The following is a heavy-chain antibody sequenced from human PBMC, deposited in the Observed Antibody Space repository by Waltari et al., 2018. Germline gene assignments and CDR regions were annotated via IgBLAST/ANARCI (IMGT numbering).Heavy chain of an antibody. D-gene: IGHD4-4*01. Sequence: QLQLQESGPGLVKPSETLSLTCTVSGGSISSSSYYWGWIRQPPGKGLEWIGSIYYSGSTYYNPSLKSRVTISVDTSKNQFSLKLSSVTAADTAVYYCARLNYESAFDIWGQGTMVTVSS. CDR1: GGSISSSSYY. V-gene: IGHV4-39*01. CDR2: IYYSGST. J-gene: IGHJ3*02. CDR3: ARLNYESAFDI.